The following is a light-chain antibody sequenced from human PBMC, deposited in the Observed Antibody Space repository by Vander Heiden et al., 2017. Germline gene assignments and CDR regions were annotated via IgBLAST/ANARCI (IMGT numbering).Light chain of an antibody. CDR1: ALPKQY. J-gene: IGLJ3*02. Sequence: SYALTQPPSVSVSPGQTARITCSGDALPKQYAYWYQQKPGQAPVLVIYKDRERPSGIPERFSGSSSGTTVTLTISGVQAEDEADYYCQSADSSGTYWVFGGGTKLTVL. V-gene: IGLV3-25*03. CDR3: QSADSSGTYWV. CDR2: KDR.